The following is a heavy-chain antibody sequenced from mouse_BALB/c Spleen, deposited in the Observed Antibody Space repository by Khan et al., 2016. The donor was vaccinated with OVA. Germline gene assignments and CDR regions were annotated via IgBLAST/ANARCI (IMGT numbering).Heavy chain of an antibody. CDR2: ISTYYGDV. Sequence: VQLQESGAELVRPGVSVKISCKGSGYTFTDYAMHWVKQSHAKSLEWIGVISTYYGDVDYSQKFKGKATMTVDRSSSTAYMELARLTSEDSTIYYWARGGKVAYWGQGTLVTVSA. J-gene: IGHJ3*01. D-gene: IGHD1-1*02. CDR1: GYTFTDYA. CDR3: ARGGKVAY. V-gene: IGHV1S137*01.